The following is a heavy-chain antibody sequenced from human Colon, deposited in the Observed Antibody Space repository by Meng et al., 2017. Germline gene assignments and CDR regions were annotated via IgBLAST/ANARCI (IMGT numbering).Heavy chain of an antibody. CDR3: ARESYWSGKPNDDHGMDV. V-gene: IGHV3-33*01. CDR1: GFTLRFHG. CDR2: MWNDGSNK. Sequence: GGSLRLSCAASGFTLRFHGMHWGRQAPGKGLERVAVMWNDGSNKNYADSVKGRFTISRDNSKNTVFLQMNSLRAEDTALYYCARESYWSGKPNDDHGMDVWGQGTTVTVSS. J-gene: IGHJ6*02. D-gene: IGHD3-10*01.